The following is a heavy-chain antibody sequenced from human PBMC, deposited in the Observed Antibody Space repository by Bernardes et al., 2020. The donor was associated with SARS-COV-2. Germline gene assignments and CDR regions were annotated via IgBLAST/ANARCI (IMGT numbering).Heavy chain of an antibody. CDR2: IDSDGSST. CDR1: GFTFSSYW. V-gene: IGHV3-74*01. J-gene: IGHJ4*02. D-gene: IGHD7-27*01. Sequence: GGSLRLSCAASGFTFSSYWMHWFRQAPGKGLVWVSRIDSDGSSTSYADSVKGRFTVSRDNAKNTLSLQMNSLRAEDTAVYYCARGTNWGFDYWGQGTLVTVSS. CDR3: ARGTNWGFDY.